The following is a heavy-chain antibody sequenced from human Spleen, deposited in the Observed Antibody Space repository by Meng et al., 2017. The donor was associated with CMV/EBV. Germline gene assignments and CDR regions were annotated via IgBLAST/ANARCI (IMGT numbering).Heavy chain of an antibody. Sequence: ASVKVSCKTPTYIFNNYNIHWVRQAPGQGLEWMGWISAYNGNTNYAQKLQGRVTMTTDTSTSTAYMELRSLRSDDTAVYYCARRDTVVVPAAIVPYYYYGMDVWGQGTTVTVSS. J-gene: IGHJ6*02. V-gene: IGHV1-18*04. CDR2: ISAYNGNT. CDR1: TYIFNNYN. D-gene: IGHD2-2*01. CDR3: ARRDTVVVPAAIVPYYYYGMDV.